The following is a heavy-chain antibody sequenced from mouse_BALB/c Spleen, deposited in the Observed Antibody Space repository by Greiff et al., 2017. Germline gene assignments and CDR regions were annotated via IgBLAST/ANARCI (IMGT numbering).Heavy chain of an antibody. Sequence: EVQGVESGAELVKPGASVKLSCTASGFNIKDTYMHWVKQRPEQGLEWIGRIDPANGNTKYDPKFQGKATITADTSSNTAYLQLSSLTSEDTAVYYCARGQYGLDYWGQGTTLTVSS. V-gene: IGHV14-3*02. CDR3: ARGQYGLDY. CDR2: IDPANGNT. D-gene: IGHD1-1*02. J-gene: IGHJ2*01. CDR1: GFNIKDTY.